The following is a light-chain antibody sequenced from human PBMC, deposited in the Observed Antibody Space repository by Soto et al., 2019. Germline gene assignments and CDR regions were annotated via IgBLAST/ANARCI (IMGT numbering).Light chain of an antibody. Sequence: QLVLTQPPSVSGAPGQGVTISCTGSGSTFGAGYDVHWYQQLPGTAPKLLIYDNRNRPSGVPDRFSGSKSGTSASLAISGLQAEDGADYYCQSYDSSVSVVFGGGTKLTVL. J-gene: IGLJ2*01. V-gene: IGLV1-40*01. CDR3: QSYDSSVSVV. CDR1: GSTFGAGYD. CDR2: DNR.